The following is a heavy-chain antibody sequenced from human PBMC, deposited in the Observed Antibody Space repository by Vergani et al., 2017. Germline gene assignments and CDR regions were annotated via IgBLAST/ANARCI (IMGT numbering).Heavy chain of an antibody. V-gene: IGHV3-20*04. J-gene: IGHJ4*02. CDR3: ARERNAYYDFWSGYYTQYYFDY. Sequence: EVQLVESGGGVVRPGGSLRLSCAASGFTFDDYGMSWVRQAPGKGLEWVSGINWNGGSTGYADSVKGRFTISRDNAKNSLYLQMNSLRAEDTALYYCARERNAYYDFWSGYYTQYYFDYWGQGTLVTAS. CDR2: INWNGGST. D-gene: IGHD3-3*01. CDR1: GFTFDDYG.